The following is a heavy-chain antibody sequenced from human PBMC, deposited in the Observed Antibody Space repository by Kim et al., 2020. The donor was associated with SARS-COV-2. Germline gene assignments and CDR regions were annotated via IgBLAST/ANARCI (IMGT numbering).Heavy chain of an antibody. J-gene: IGHJ6*02. CDR1: GGTFSSYA. Sequence: SVKVSCKASGGTFSSYAISWVRQAPGQGLEWMGGIIPIFGTANYAQKFQGRVTITADESTSTAYMELSSLRSEDTAVYYCASRPTRYCSGGSCYRYYYYYGMDVWGQGTTVTVSS. CDR3: ASRPTRYCSGGSCYRYYYYYGMDV. V-gene: IGHV1-69*13. CDR2: IIPIFGTA. D-gene: IGHD2-15*01.